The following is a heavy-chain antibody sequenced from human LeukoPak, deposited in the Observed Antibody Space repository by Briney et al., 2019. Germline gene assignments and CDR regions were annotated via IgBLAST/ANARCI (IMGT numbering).Heavy chain of an antibody. Sequence: GGSLRLSCAAPGFTFSSYSMNWVRQAPGKGLEWVSSISSSSSYIYYADSVKGRFTISRDNAKNSLYLQMNSLRAEDTAVYYCAKDRIAAAGALEYWGQGTLVTVSS. J-gene: IGHJ4*02. D-gene: IGHD6-13*01. CDR1: GFTFSSYS. CDR3: AKDRIAAAGALEY. CDR2: ISSSSSYI. V-gene: IGHV3-21*01.